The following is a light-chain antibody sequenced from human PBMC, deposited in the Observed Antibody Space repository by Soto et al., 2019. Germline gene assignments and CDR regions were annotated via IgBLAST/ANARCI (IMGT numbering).Light chain of an antibody. CDR3: QQFNSYPFT. CDR1: QDIRSS. V-gene: IGKV1-9*01. J-gene: IGKJ4*02. CDR2: NIS. Sequence: DIQLTQYPSFLSASVGDRLTITCRASQDIRSSLAWYQQKPGKAPNLLIYNISTLESGVPSRFSGSRSGTEFTLTISSLQPEDFATYYCQQFNSYPFTFGGGTKVEI.